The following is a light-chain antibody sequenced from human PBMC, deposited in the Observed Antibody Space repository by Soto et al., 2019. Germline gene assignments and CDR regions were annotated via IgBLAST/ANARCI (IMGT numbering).Light chain of an antibody. J-gene: IGKJ1*01. V-gene: IGKV1-5*03. CDR3: QQYNNWIQT. CDR2: KAS. Sequence: IQMTQSPSTLSGSVGDRVTITCRASQTISSWLAWYQQKPGKAPKLXIYKASTLKSGVPSRFSGSGSGTEFTLTISSVQSEDFEIYYCQQYNNWIQTFGQGTKVDIK. CDR1: QTISSW.